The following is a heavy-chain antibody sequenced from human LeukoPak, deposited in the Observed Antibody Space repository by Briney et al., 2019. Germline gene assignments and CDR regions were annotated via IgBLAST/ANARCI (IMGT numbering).Heavy chain of an antibody. Sequence: SETLSLTCAVYGGSFSGYYWSWIRQPPGKGLEWIGEINHSGSTNYNPSLKSRVTISVDTSKNQFSLKLSSVTAADTAVYYCVRFLRYGSGSYYSDSSYFDYWGQGTLVTVSS. CDR1: GGSFSGYY. V-gene: IGHV4-34*01. CDR2: INHSGST. J-gene: IGHJ4*02. D-gene: IGHD3-10*01. CDR3: VRFLRYGSGSYYSDSSYFDY.